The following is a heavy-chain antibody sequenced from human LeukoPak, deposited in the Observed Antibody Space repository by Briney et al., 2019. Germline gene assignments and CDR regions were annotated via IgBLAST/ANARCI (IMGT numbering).Heavy chain of an antibody. CDR2: IYNSGTT. Sequence: SETLSLNCTGSGGSISSYYWSWVRQPPGKGLEWLGYIYNSGTTDYNPSLKSRVTMSVDTSKNKFSLKLTSATAADTAVYFCARADCGCNYGPCKYYMDVWGKGTTVTISS. CDR1: GGSISSYY. J-gene: IGHJ6*03. V-gene: IGHV4-59*01. D-gene: IGHD5-18*01. CDR3: ARADCGCNYGPCKYYMDV.